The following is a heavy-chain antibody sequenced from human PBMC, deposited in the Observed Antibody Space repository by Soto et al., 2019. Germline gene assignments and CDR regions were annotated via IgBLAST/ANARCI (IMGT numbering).Heavy chain of an antibody. D-gene: IGHD6-19*01. CDR2: INAGNGNT. V-gene: IGHV1-3*01. CDR1: GYTFITYA. CDR3: ARGIIVGGWSQYYSDY. Sequence: ASVKVSCKASGYTFITYAMHWVRQAPGQRLEWMGWINAGNGNTKYSQKFQGRVSITRDTSASTAYMELSSLRSEDTAVYYCARGIIVGGWSQYYSDYRGQGTLATVSS. J-gene: IGHJ4*02.